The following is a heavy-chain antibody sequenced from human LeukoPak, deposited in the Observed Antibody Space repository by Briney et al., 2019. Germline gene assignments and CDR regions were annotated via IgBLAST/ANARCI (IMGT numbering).Heavy chain of an antibody. D-gene: IGHD4-17*01. V-gene: IGHV4-59*01. CDR3: ARGIHYGDYVMPPMDV. J-gene: IGHJ6*02. CDR1: GGSISSYY. Sequence: SETLSLTCTVSGGSISSYYWSWIRQPPGKGLEWIGYIYYSGSTNYNPSLKSRVTISVDTSKNQFSLKLSSVTAADTAVYYCARGIHYGDYVMPPMDVWGQGTTVTVSS. CDR2: IYYSGST.